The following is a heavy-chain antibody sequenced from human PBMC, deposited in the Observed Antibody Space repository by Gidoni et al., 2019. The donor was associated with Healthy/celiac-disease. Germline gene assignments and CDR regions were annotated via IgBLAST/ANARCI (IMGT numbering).Heavy chain of an antibody. V-gene: IGHV3-11*05. J-gene: IGHJ4*02. CDR1: GFTFSDYY. CDR3: ARTKRESSSWAFDY. Sequence: QVQLVESGGGLVKPGGSLRLSCAASGFTFSDYYMSWIRQAPGKGLEWVSYISSSSSYTNYADSVKGRFTISRDNAKNSLYLQMNSLRAEDTAVYYCARTKRESSSWAFDYWGQGTLVTVSS. CDR2: ISSSSSYT. D-gene: IGHD6-13*01.